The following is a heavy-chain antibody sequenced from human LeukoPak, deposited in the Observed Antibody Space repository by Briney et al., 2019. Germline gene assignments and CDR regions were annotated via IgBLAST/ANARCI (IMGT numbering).Heavy chain of an antibody. CDR3: SRELGGSYFDD. CDR1: GYTFSSYY. V-gene: IGHV1-46*01. J-gene: IGHJ4*02. D-gene: IGHD1-26*01. Sequence: ASVKVSCKASGYTFSSYYMHWMRQAPGQGLEWMGVNNPSGGRTTYAQKFQGRVTMTRDTSTSTVYMELSSLRSDDTAVYYSSRELGGSYFDDWGQGTLVTVSS. CDR2: NNPSGGRT.